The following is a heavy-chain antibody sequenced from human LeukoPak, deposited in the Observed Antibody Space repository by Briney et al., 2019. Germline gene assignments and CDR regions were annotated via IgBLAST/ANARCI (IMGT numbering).Heavy chain of an antibody. Sequence: SETLSLTCTVSGGSISSNNYFWGWIRQPPGKGLEWIGEINHSGGTNYNPSLKSRVTISVDTSKNQFSLKLSSVTAADTAVYYCARVHEIQLWSIHYYYGMDVWGQGTTVTVSS. D-gene: IGHD5-18*01. V-gene: IGHV4-39*07. CDR1: GGSISSNNYF. J-gene: IGHJ6*02. CDR2: INHSGGT. CDR3: ARVHEIQLWSIHYYYGMDV.